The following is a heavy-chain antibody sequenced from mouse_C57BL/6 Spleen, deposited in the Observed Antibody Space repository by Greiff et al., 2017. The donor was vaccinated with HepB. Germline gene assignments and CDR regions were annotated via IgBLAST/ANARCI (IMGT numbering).Heavy chain of an antibody. CDR1: GYSFTSYY. CDR3: ARRGSSSYYYAMDY. J-gene: IGHJ4*01. D-gene: IGHD1-1*01. Sequence: VHLVESGPELVKPGASVKISCKASGYSFTSYYIHWVKQRPGQGLEWIGWIYPGSGNTKYNEKFKGKATLTADTSSSTAYMQLSSLTSEDSAVYYCARRGSSSYYYAMDYWGQGTSVTVSS. V-gene: IGHV1-66*01. CDR2: IYPGSGNT.